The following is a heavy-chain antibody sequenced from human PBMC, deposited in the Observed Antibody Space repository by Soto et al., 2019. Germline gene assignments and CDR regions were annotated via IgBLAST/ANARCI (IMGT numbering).Heavy chain of an antibody. J-gene: IGHJ4*02. CDR3: ARVFSSGSGWMYYFDF. D-gene: IGHD6-19*01. CDR1: SDSIAGENW. Sequence: QVQLQESGPGLVKPSETLSLTCTVSSDSIAGENWWSWVRQPPGLGLEWIGEVFHTGGTNYNQSLKSRVTMAVDKSKHQFSLKLFSATAADPAVYYCARVFSSGSGWMYYFDFWGQGTLVSVSS. V-gene: IGHV4-4*02. CDR2: VFHTGGT.